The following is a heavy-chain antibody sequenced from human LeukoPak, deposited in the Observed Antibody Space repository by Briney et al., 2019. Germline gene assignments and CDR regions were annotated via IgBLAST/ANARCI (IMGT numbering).Heavy chain of an antibody. CDR3: ARQGYDILTGYYPD. V-gene: IGHV4-59*08. D-gene: IGHD3-9*01. Sequence: SETLSLTCTVSGGSISSYYWSWIRQPPGKGLEWIGYIHYSGSTNYNPSLKSRVTISVDTSKNQFSLKLSSVTAADTAVYYCARQGYDILTGYYPDWGQGTLVTVSS. CDR1: GGSISSYY. J-gene: IGHJ4*02. CDR2: IHYSGST.